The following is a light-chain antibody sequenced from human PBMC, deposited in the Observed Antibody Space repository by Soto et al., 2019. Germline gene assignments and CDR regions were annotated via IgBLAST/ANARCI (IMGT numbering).Light chain of an antibody. V-gene: IGLV2-14*01. CDR3: SSYTSSSTL. J-gene: IGLJ1*01. Sequence: QSALAQPASVSGSPGQSITISCTGTSSDVGGYNYVSWYQQHPGKAPKLMIYEVSNRPSGVSNRFSGSKSGNTASLTISGLQAEDEADYCCSSYTSSSTLFGTGTKVTV. CDR1: SSDVGGYNY. CDR2: EVS.